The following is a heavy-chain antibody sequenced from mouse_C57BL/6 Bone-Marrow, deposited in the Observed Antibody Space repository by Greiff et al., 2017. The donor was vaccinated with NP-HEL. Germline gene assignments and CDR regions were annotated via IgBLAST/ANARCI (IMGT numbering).Heavy chain of an antibody. CDR1: GFTFSSYA. V-gene: IGHV5-4*01. J-gene: IGHJ4*01. CDR3: AREMVTPAYYYAMDY. CDR2: ISDGGSYT. Sequence: EVQVVESGGGLVKPGGSLKLSCAASGFTFSSYAMSWVRQTPEKRLEWVATISDGGSYTYYPDNVKGRFTISRDNAKNNLYLQMSHLKSEDTAMYYCAREMVTPAYYYAMDYWGQGTSVTVSS. D-gene: IGHD2-3*01.